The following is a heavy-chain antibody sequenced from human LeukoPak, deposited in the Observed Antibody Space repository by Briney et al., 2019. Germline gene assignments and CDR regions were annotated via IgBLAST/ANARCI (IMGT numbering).Heavy chain of an antibody. V-gene: IGHV4-39*07. J-gene: IGHJ4*02. Sequence: SETLSLTCTVSGGSISSSSYYWGWIRQPPGERLEWIATIYYNGNTYYNPSLQSRVTISVDTSTNQFSLKLNSVIAADTAVYYCARATAAPSSYFFGNWGQGPLVTVSS. CDR1: GGSISSSSYY. D-gene: IGHD6-25*01. CDR2: IYYNGNT. CDR3: ARATAAPSSYFFGN.